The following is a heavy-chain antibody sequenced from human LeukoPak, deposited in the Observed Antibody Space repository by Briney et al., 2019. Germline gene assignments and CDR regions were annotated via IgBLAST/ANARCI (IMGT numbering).Heavy chain of an antibody. J-gene: IGHJ4*02. V-gene: IGHV4-59*01. Sequence: SETLSLTCTVSGGSISSYYWSWIRQPPGKGLEWIGNIYYSGSTNYNPSLKSRVTISVDTSKNQFSLKLSSVTAADTAVYYCARAKYYYGSGSYGYFDYWGQGTLVTVSS. D-gene: IGHD3-10*01. CDR1: GGSISSYY. CDR2: IYYSGST. CDR3: ARAKYYYGSGSYGYFDY.